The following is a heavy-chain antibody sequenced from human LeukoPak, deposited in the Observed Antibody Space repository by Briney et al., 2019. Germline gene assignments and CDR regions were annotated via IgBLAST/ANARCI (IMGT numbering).Heavy chain of an antibody. Sequence: PSETLSLTCTVSGGSISVSSYYWAWIRQPPGKGLEGIGSIYHSGSTYYKPSLKSRVTISVDTSKNQFSLKLISVTAADTAVYYCARVRRRYYDSSGLYYFDYWGQGTLVTVSS. V-gene: IGHV4-39*01. D-gene: IGHD3-22*01. J-gene: IGHJ4*02. CDR3: ARVRRRYYDSSGLYYFDY. CDR1: GGSISVSSYY. CDR2: IYHSGST.